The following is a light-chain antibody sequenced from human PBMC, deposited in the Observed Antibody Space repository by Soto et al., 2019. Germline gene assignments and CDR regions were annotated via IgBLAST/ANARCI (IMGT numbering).Light chain of an antibody. CDR1: QSIRSH. V-gene: IGKV1-39*01. CDR2: GAS. CDR3: QQSFRTPRT. J-gene: IGKJ1*01. Sequence: DIQMTQSPSSLSASVGDRVTITCRASQSIRSHLNWFQQKPGKAPDLLIYGASTLQSGVPSRFSGSGSGTDFILTISNLQPEDFEIYYCQQSFRTPRTFGQGTKVDIK.